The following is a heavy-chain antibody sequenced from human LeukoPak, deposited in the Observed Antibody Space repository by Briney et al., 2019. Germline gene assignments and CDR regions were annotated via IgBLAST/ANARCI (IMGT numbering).Heavy chain of an antibody. CDR2: INGDASNT. J-gene: IGHJ4*02. V-gene: IGHV3-20*04. Sequence: GGSLRLSCAASGLTFNDHAMTWVRQAPGKGLEWVSSINGDASNTDYVDSVKGRFTISRDNAKNSLYLQMNSLRAEDTAVYYCARDTTVVTLSDWGQGTLVTVSS. D-gene: IGHD2-21*02. CDR3: ARDTTVVTLSD. CDR1: GLTFNDHA.